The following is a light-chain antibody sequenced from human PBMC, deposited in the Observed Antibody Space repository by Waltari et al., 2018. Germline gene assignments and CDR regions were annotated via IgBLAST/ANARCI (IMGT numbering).Light chain of an antibody. CDR1: SGSLSTTPS. V-gene: IGLV8-61*01. J-gene: IGLJ3*02. CDR2: KGN. Sequence: QTVVTQEPSLSVSPGGTVNLTCTLSSGSLSTTPSPTWYQQTPGQAPRTLVYKGNSRSSGVPDRFSGSILGNKAALTITGAQADDECDYYCSLYMGSGIWVFGGGTKLTVL. CDR3: SLYMGSGIWV.